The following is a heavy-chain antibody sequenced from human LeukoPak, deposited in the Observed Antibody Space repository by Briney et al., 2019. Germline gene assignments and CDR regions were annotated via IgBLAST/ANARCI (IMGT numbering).Heavy chain of an antibody. J-gene: IGHJ4*02. CDR1: GFTFSTYS. D-gene: IGHD3-3*01. CDR2: ISSSTSTI. CDR3: ARDRLVPDYYGFWGGYSFDF. V-gene: IGHV3-48*01. Sequence: GGSLRLSCAASGFTFSTYSMNWVRQAPGKGLEWVSYISSSTSTIYYADSVKGRFTISRDNAKNSLYLQMNSLRAEDTAVYYCARDRLVPDYYGFWGGYSFDFWGQGTLVTVSS.